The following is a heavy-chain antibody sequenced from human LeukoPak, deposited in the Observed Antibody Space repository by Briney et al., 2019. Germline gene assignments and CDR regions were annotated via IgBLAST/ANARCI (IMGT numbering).Heavy chain of an antibody. Sequence: PSETLSLTCTVSGGSISSYYWSWIRQPPGKGLEYIGYIYFSGSTNYNPSLKSRVTISVDTSKNQFSLKLSSVTAADTAVYYCARDGGRGWLWFDYWGQGTLVTVSS. V-gene: IGHV4-59*01. CDR1: GGSISSYY. CDR2: IYFSGST. J-gene: IGHJ4*02. D-gene: IGHD3-9*01. CDR3: ARDGGRGWLWFDY.